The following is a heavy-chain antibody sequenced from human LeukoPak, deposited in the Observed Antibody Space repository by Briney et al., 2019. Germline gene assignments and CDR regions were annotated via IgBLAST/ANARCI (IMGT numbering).Heavy chain of an antibody. V-gene: IGHV1-69*05. D-gene: IGHD3-10*01. CDR1: GGTFNTYA. Sequence: SVKVSYKASGGTFNTYAVSWVGQAPGQGREGMGRIIPIFRTPHYAHHFQGTVTITTDHSPSTAYLELSSLSSEDPAVYYCARERRAGHTYLDHWGQGTLLTVSS. CDR3: ARERRAGHTYLDH. J-gene: IGHJ4*02. CDR2: IIPIFRTP.